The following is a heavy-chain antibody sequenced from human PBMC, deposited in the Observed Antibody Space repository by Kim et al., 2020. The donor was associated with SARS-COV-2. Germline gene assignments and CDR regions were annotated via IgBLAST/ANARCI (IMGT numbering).Heavy chain of an antibody. J-gene: IGHJ6*02. CDR1: GGTFSSYA. Sequence: SVKVSCKASGGTFSSYAISWVRQAPGQGLEWMGGIIPIFGTANYAQKFQGRVTITADESTSTAYMELSSLRSEDTAVYYCARTALYDILTGSYYYYGIDVWGQGPTVTVSS. V-gene: IGHV1-69*13. D-gene: IGHD3-9*01. CDR3: ARTALYDILTGSYYYYGIDV. CDR2: IIPIFGTA.